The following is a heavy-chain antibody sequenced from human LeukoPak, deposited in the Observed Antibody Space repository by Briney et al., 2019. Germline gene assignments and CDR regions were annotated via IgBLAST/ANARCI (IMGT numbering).Heavy chain of an antibody. J-gene: IGHJ4*02. CDR3: ARGGMIVKGHPSDY. V-gene: IGHV3-30*03. Sequence: GGSLRLSCAASGFTFSSYGMSWVRQAPGKGLEWVAVISYDGSNKYYADSVKGRFTISRDNSKNTLYLQMNSLRAEDTAVYYCARGGMIVKGHPSDYWGQGTLVTVSS. CDR2: ISYDGSNK. D-gene: IGHD3-22*01. CDR1: GFTFSSYG.